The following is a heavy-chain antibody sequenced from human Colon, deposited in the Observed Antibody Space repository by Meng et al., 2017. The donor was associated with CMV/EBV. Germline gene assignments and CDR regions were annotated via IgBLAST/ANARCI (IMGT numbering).Heavy chain of an antibody. J-gene: IGHJ4*02. CDR3: ARESSGWSTGIDY. Sequence: VCGGSGEKGSNYWTWSRRPAGKGLRGSGGSSYSGSTNYVPSLKSQVTISLNTSKNQISQKLSSMNATYTAIYFCARESSGWSTGIDYWGQGTLVTVSS. V-gene: IGHV4-61*10. CDR2: SSYSGST. CDR1: GGSGEKGSNY. D-gene: IGHD6-19*01.